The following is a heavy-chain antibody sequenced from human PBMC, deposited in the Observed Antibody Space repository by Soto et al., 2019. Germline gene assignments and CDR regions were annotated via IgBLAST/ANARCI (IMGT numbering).Heavy chain of an antibody. V-gene: IGHV6-1*01. Sequence: SPTHSITGVRSGDRVSSYSAAWNCFKQYPSRGLEWLGRTYYRSKWYNDYAVSVKSRITINPDTSKNQFSLQLNSVTPEDTAVYYCARDARGSYYYDSSGYYPSRYYGMDVWGQGTTVTVSS. J-gene: IGHJ6*02. CDR3: ARDARGSYYYDSSGYYPSRYYGMDV. CDR1: GDRVSSYSAA. CDR2: TYYRSKWYN. D-gene: IGHD3-22*01.